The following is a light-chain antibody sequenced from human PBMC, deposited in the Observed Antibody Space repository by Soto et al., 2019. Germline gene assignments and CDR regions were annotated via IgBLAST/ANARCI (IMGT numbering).Light chain of an antibody. CDR1: QSVRNN. J-gene: IGKJ5*01. V-gene: IGKV3-20*01. Sequence: EVVMTQSPATLSVSPGERATLSCTASQSVRNNLVWYLQKPGQAPRPIIYDATTRATGIPVRFSGSGSGTDFTLTISRLEPEDFAVYHCQQYGSSPLITFGQGTRLEIK. CDR2: DAT. CDR3: QQYGSSPLIT.